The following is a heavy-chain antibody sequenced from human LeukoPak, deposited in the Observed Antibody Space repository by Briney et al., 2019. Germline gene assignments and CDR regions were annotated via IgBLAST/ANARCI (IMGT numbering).Heavy chain of an antibody. CDR3: ASSKLRYFDWSYFDY. D-gene: IGHD3-9*01. J-gene: IGHJ4*02. CDR2: IYYTGST. Sequence: SETLSLTCAVSGDSINNNNYYWGWIRQPPGKGLQWIESIYYTGSTYYNPSLKSRVTVSVDASKNQFSPKLISVTAADTALYYCASSKLRYFDWSYFDYWGQGTLVTVSS. V-gene: IGHV4-39*01. CDR1: GDSINNNNYY.